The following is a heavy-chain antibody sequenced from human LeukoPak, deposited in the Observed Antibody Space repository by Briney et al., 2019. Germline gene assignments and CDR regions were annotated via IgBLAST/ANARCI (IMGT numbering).Heavy chain of an antibody. J-gene: IGHJ3*02. CDR2: ITGSGDTA. V-gene: IGHV3-23*01. CDR1: GGSISSSNYY. CDR3: ARVVPLGEYCTSTSCLGSFDI. D-gene: IGHD2-2*01. Sequence: ETLSLTCTVSGGSISSSNYYWGWIRQPPGKGLEWVSGITGSGDTAYYADSVKGRLTISRDNSKNTLYLQMNSLRAEDTAIYYRARVVPLGEYCTSTSCLGSFDIWGPGTMVTVSS.